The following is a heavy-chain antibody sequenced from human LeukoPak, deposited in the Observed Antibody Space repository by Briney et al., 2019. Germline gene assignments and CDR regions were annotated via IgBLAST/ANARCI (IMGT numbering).Heavy chain of an antibody. CDR2: ISYSGST. CDR3: ARYVVYGSGKYYFDY. J-gene: IGHJ4*02. D-gene: IGHD3-10*01. Sequence: SETLSLTCTVSGGSVSSTTYYWSWIRQPPGKGLEWIASISYSGSTYYNPSLKSRVTISVDTSENLFSLKLSSVTAADTAVYYCARYVVYGSGKYYFDYWGQGTLVTVSS. CDR1: GGSVSSTTYY. V-gene: IGHV4-39*01.